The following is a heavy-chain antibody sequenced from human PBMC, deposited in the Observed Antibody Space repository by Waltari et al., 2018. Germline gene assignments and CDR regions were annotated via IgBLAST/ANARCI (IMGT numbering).Heavy chain of an antibody. CDR1: GGTFGSYG. J-gene: IGHJ5*02. D-gene: IGHD3-16*01. V-gene: IGHV1-69*12. CDR2: IIPIFGTAP. Sequence: QVQLVQSGAEVKKPGSSVKVPCKASGGTFGSYGITWVRQAPGEGLEWMGGIIPIFGTAPNYAQKFQGRLTVTADESTATVYMDLSGLRSDDTAVYYCARRQLGGPFDPWGQGTLVSVSS. CDR3: ARRQLGGPFDP.